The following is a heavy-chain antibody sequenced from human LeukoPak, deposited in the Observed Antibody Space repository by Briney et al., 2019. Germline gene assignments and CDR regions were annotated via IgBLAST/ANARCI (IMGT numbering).Heavy chain of an antibody. Sequence: TSETLSLTCVVYGGSFSGYYWSWIRQPPGKGPEWIGEINHSGSTNYNPSLKSRVTISVDTSKNQFSLKLSSVTAADTAVYYCARRMATIVNISSLSRTFDIWGQGTVVTVSS. V-gene: IGHV4-34*01. J-gene: IGHJ3*02. CDR2: INHSGST. CDR3: ARRMATIVNISSLSRTFDI. D-gene: IGHD5-12*01. CDR1: GGSFSGYY.